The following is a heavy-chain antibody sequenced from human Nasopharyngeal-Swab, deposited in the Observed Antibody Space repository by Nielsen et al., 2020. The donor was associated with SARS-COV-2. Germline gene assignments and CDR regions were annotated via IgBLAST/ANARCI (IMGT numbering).Heavy chain of an antibody. Sequence: LSLTCAASGFSFSSYAMSWVRQAPGKGLEWVSVIYSGGGSTFYADSVKGRFIISRDDSKNTVYLQMNSLRAEDTATYYCAKDLDCSGGSCSIFFDYWGQGILVTVSS. J-gene: IGHJ4*02. CDR1: GFSFSSYA. D-gene: IGHD2-15*01. V-gene: IGHV3-23*03. CDR3: AKDLDCSGGSCSIFFDY. CDR2: IYSGGGST.